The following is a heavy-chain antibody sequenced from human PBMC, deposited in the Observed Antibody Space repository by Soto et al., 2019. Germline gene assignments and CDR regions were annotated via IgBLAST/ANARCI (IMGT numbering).Heavy chain of an antibody. Sequence: AETLSLTCAVYGGSFSGYYWSWIRQPPGKGLEWIGEINHSGSTNYNPSLKSRVTISVDTSKNQFSLKLSSVTAADTAVYYCAGPYGSGSYYFNYWGQGTLVTVSS. CDR1: GGSFSGYY. J-gene: IGHJ4*02. CDR3: AGPYGSGSYYFNY. CDR2: INHSGST. V-gene: IGHV4-34*01. D-gene: IGHD3-10*01.